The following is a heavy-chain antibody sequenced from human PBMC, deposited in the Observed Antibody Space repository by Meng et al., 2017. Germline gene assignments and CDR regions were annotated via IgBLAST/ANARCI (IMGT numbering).Heavy chain of an antibody. CDR1: GFTFSSYS. D-gene: IGHD4-23*01. V-gene: IGHV3-21*03. Sequence: GESLKISCAASGFTFSSYSMNWVRQAPGKGLEWVSSISSSSSYIYYADSVKGRFTISRDNAKNSLYLQMNSLRAEDTAVYYCARARKTTVDPYFQHWGQAPWSPSPQ. J-gene: IGHJ1*01. CDR3: ARARKTTVDPYFQH. CDR2: ISSSSSYI.